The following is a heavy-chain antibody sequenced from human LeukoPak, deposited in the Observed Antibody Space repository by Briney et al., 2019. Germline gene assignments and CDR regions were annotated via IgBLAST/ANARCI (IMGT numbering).Heavy chain of an antibody. J-gene: IGHJ4*02. Sequence: ASVKVSCKAYGYTFTSYYMHWVRQAPGQGLEWMGIINPSGGSTSYAQKFQGRVTMTRDTSTSTVYMALSSLRSGDTAVYYCARASESSGYYAPQHYFDYWGQGTPATVS. CDR1: GYTFTSYY. CDR2: INPSGGST. CDR3: ARASESSGYYAPQHYFDY. D-gene: IGHD3-22*01. V-gene: IGHV1-46*01.